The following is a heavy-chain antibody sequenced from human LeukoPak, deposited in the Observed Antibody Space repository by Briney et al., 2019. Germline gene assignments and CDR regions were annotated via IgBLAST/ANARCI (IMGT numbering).Heavy chain of an antibody. J-gene: IGHJ4*02. CDR3: ARGLTDVYGGED. D-gene: IGHD4/OR15-4a*01. CDR1: GFTASSNY. V-gene: IGHV3-66*01. Sequence: GGSLRLSCVASGFTASSNYMSWVRQAPGKGLEWVSVIYSGGSTYYADSVKSRFTISRDNSKNTLYLQMNSLRAEDTAVYYCARGLTDVYGGEDWGQGTLVTVSS. CDR2: IYSGGST.